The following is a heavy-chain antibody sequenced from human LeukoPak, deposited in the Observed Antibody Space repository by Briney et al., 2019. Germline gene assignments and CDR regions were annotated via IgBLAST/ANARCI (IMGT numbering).Heavy chain of an antibody. V-gene: IGHV3-33*01. CDR3: ARDWALTGFDY. D-gene: IGHD3-9*01. Sequence: PGRSLRLSCAASGFTFSTYGFHWVSQAPGKGLDWVAVIWYDGTIAYYGDSVKGRFTVSKDNSKNTLYLQMNSLRAEDTAVYYCARDWALTGFDYWGQGTLVTVSS. J-gene: IGHJ4*02. CDR1: GFTFSTYG. CDR2: IWYDGTIA.